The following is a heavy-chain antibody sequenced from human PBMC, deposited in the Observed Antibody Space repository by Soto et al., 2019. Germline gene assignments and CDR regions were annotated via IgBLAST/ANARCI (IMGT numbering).Heavy chain of an antibody. V-gene: IGHV1-46*01. CDR2: INPNGGSI. D-gene: IGHD6-6*01. CDR3: ARDALGYTTSGDY. Sequence: ASVKVSCKASGYSFTSYYMHWVRQAPGQGLEWMGIINPNGGSITYAQKFQGRVTMTRDTSTSTVYMELSSLRSEDTAVYYCARDALGYTTSGDYWGQGTLVT. CDR1: GYSFTSYY. J-gene: IGHJ4*02.